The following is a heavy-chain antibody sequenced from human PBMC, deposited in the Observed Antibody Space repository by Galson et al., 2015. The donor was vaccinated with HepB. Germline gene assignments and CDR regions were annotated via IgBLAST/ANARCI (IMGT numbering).Heavy chain of an antibody. J-gene: IGHJ6*02. CDR3: ARGSEGRNIAAAGTRPLWWNYYYGMDV. Sequence: QSGAEVKKPGESLKISCKGSGYSFTSYWISWVRQMPGKGLEWMGRIDPSDSYTNYSPSFQGHVTISADKSISTAYLQWSSLKASDTAMYYCARGSEGRNIAAAGTRPLWWNYYYGMDVWGQGTTVTVSS. D-gene: IGHD6-13*01. CDR1: GYSFTSYW. V-gene: IGHV5-10-1*01. CDR2: IDPSDSYT.